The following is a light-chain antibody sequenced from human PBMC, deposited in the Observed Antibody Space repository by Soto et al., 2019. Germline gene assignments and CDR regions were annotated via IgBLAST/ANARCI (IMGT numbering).Light chain of an antibody. CDR3: AAWDDSLSGAV. CDR2: SND. J-gene: IGLJ7*01. V-gene: IGLV1-44*01. Sequence: QSELTQPPSVSGAAGQRITISCTGGDSDLGSGYAVHWYRQVPGTAPNLLIYSNDQRPSGVPDRFSGSKSGTSASLAISGLQSEDEADYYCAAWDDSLSGAVFGGGTQLTVL. CDR1: DSDLGSGYA.